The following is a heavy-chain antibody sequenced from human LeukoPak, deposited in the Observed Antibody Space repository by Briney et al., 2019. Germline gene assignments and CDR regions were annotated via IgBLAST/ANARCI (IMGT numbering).Heavy chain of an antibody. CDR1: GGSISSYY. CDR2: IYYSGST. J-gene: IGHJ4*02. D-gene: IGHD3-10*01. Sequence: SETLSLTCTVSGGSISSYYWSWIRQPPGKGLEWIGYIYYSGSTNYNPSLKSRVTISVDTSKNQFSLKLSSVTAADTAVYYCASSSPRAAYYYGSGKHRFDYWGQGTLVTVSS. CDR3: ASSSPRAAYYYGSGKHRFDY. V-gene: IGHV4-59*12.